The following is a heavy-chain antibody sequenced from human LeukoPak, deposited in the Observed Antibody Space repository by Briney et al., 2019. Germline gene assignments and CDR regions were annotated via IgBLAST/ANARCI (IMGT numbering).Heavy chain of an antibody. CDR3: ARGGPSSAFDI. J-gene: IGHJ3*02. V-gene: IGHV4-59*01. CDR2: IYYSGST. D-gene: IGHD7-27*01. CDR1: GASISSYY. Sequence: PSECLSLTWTVFGASISSYYWGWVRHPPRKGLEWIGYIYYSGSTNHIPSLKGRVTISVDTSKNQFSLTLSSVAAADTAVYYCARGGPSSAFDIWGEGTMVTVAS.